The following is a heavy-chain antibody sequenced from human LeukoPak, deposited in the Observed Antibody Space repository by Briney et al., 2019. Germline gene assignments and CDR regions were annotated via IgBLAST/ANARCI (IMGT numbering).Heavy chain of an antibody. CDR2: IKQDGSEK. V-gene: IGHV3-7*03. Sequence: GGSLRLSCAASGFTFSSYWMQWVRQAPGKGLEWVANIKQDGSEKYYADSVKGRFIISRDNSKNTLYLQMDSLRAEDTAVYACVKDHRDSGNYYYYYGMDVWGQGTTVVVSS. CDR3: VKDHRDSGNYYYYYGMDV. CDR1: GFTFSSYW. J-gene: IGHJ6*02. D-gene: IGHD1-26*01.